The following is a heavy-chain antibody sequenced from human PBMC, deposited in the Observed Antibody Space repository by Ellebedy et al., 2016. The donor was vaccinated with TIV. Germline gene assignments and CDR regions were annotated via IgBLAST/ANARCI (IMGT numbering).Heavy chain of an antibody. CDR3: TKLVGCNSGGCYFDP. CDR1: GFTFANAW. CDR2: IRTKTDPVTT. D-gene: IGHD2-15*01. V-gene: IGHV3-15*01. J-gene: IGHJ5*02. Sequence: GESLKISCAASGFTFANAWLSWVRQAPGRGLDWVGRIRTKTDPVTTDYSEPVKGRFTISRDDSKNMVFLQMNSLRTEDTGVYYCTKLVGCNSGGCYFDPWGQGTLVTVSS.